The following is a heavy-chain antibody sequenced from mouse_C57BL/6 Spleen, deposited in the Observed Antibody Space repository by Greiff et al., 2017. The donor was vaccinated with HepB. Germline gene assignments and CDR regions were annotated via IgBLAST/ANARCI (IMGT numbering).Heavy chain of an antibody. J-gene: IGHJ4*01. CDR2: IWTGGGT. V-gene: IGHV2-9-1*01. Sequence: VQLQQSGPGLVAPSQSLSITCTVSGFSLTSYAISWVRQPPGKGLEWLGVIWTGGGTNYNSALKSRLSISKDNSKSQVFLKMNSLQTDDTARYYCARIYYGKDYAMDYWGQGTSVTVSS. CDR3: ARIYYGKDYAMDY. D-gene: IGHD2-1*01. CDR1: GFSLTSYA.